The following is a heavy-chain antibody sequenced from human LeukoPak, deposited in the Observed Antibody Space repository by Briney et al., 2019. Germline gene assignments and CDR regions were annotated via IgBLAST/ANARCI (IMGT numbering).Heavy chain of an antibody. V-gene: IGHV1-69*13. Sequence: SVKVSYKPSGYTFTSYGIRWVRQAPGHGLEWMVGIIPIFGIPDSAQKFQVRLTITPDESPTTAYIELGILRSDDTAIYYCGISGNYYYYYMDVWGKGTTVTISS. CDR2: IIPIFGIP. CDR1: GYTFTSYG. J-gene: IGHJ6*03. D-gene: IGHD6-25*01. CDR3: GISGNYYYYYMDV.